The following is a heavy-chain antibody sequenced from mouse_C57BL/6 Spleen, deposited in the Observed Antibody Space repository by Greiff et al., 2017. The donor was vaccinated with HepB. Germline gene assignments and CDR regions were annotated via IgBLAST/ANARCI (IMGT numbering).Heavy chain of an antibody. CDR3: ARGPTRSSFDY. V-gene: IGHV1-52*01. D-gene: IGHD1-1*01. Sequence: QVQLQQPGAELVRPGSSVKLSCKASGYTFTSYWMHWVKQRPIQGLEWIGNIDPSDSETHYNQKFKDKATLTVDKSSSTAYMQLSSLTSEDSAVYYCARGPTRSSFDYWGQGTTLTVSS. J-gene: IGHJ2*01. CDR2: IDPSDSET. CDR1: GYTFTSYW.